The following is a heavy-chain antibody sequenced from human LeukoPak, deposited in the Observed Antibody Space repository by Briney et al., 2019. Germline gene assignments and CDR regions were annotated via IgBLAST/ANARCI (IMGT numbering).Heavy chain of an antibody. CDR1: GGSISSYY. J-gene: IGHJ4*02. V-gene: IGHV4-59*01. CDR2: IYYSGST. D-gene: IGHD4-11*01. CDR3: ARPLTGTTLIFDY. Sequence: PSETLSLTCTASGGSISSYYWSWIRQPPGKGLEWIGYIYYSGSTSYNPSLKSRVTISVDTSKNQFSLKLSSVTAADTAVYYCARPLTGTTLIFDYWGEGTLVTVSS.